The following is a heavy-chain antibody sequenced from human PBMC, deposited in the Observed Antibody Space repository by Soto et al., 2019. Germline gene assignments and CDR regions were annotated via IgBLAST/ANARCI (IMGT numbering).Heavy chain of an antibody. CDR2: IIPIFGTA. CDR1: GGTFSSYA. V-gene: IGHV1-69*13. D-gene: IGHD6-13*01. J-gene: IGHJ4*02. CDR3: ASIYSSSWYDDY. Sequence: SVKVSCKASGGTFSSYAISWVREAPGQGLEWMGGIIPIFGTANYAQKFQGRVTITADESTSTAYMELSSLRSEDTAAYYCASIYSSSWYDDYWGQGTLVTVSS.